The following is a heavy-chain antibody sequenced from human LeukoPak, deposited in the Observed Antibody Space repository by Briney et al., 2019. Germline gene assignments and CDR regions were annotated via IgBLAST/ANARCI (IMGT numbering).Heavy chain of an antibody. CDR1: GGSFSGYY. D-gene: IGHD2-2*01. Sequence: PSETLSLTCAVYGGSFSGYYWSWIRQPPGKGLGWIGEINHSGSTNYNPSLKSRVTISVDTSKNQFSLKLSSVTAADTAVYYCARGQRRAYCSSTSCNNWFDPWGQGTLVTVSS. CDR2: INHSGST. CDR3: ARGQRRAYCSSTSCNNWFDP. J-gene: IGHJ5*02. V-gene: IGHV4-34*01.